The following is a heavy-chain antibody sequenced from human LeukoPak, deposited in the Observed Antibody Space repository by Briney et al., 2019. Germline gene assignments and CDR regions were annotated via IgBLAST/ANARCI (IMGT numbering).Heavy chain of an antibody. CDR3: ATSHRAYCGGGSCYPVGYYYYYGMDV. D-gene: IGHD2-15*01. CDR1: GGSFSGYY. J-gene: IGHJ6*04. CDR2: INHSGST. V-gene: IGHV4-34*01. Sequence: SETLSLTCAVYGGSFSGYYWSWIRQPPGKGLEWIGEINHSGSTNYNPSLKSRVTISVDTSKNQFSLKLSSVTAADTAVYYCATSHRAYCGGGSCYPVGYYYYYGMDVWGKGTTVTVSS.